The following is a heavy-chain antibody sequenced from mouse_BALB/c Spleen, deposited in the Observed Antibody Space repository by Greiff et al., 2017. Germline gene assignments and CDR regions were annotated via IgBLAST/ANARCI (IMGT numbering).Heavy chain of an antibody. CDR1: GFSLSRYS. D-gene: IGHD1-2*01. V-gene: IGHV2-9-2*01. J-gene: IGHJ4*01. CDR2: IWTGGGT. CDR3: VRAHYDYDAMDY. Sequence: VMLVESGPGLVAPSQSLSITCTVSGFSLSRYSVHWVRQPPGKGLEWLGVIWTGGGTNYNSAFMSRLSISKDNSKSQVFLKMNSLQTDDTAIYYCVRAHYDYDAMDYWGQGTSVTVSS.